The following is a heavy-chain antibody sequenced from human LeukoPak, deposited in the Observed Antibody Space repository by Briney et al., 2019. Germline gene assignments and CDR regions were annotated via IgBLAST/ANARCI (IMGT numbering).Heavy chain of an antibody. CDR1: GFTFHDHG. CDR3: ARVGYYYYYMDV. V-gene: IGHV3-21*01. CDR2: ISSSSSYI. Sequence: NPGGSLRLSCAASGFTFHDHGMSWVRQAPGKGLEWVSSISSSSSYIYYADSVKGRFTISRDNAKNSLYLQMNSLRAEDTAVYYCARVGYYYYYMDVWGKGTTVTVSS. J-gene: IGHJ6*03.